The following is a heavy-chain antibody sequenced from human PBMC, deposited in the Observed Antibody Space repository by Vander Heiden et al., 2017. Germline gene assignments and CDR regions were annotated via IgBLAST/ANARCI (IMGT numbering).Heavy chain of an antibody. Sequence: HVQLAQSGAEVKKPGASVNVSCTSSAYTSTGYYITWMRPAPGQGLEWRGRINPNSGGTNYAQKFQGRVTMTRDTSISTAYMELSRLRSDDTAVYYCASSPDIVVVPAAMFFRGDYYYGMDVWGQGTTVTVSS. J-gene: IGHJ6*02. CDR1: AYTSTGYY. CDR2: INPNSGGT. CDR3: ASSPDIVVVPAAMFFRGDYYYGMDV. V-gene: IGHV1-2*06. D-gene: IGHD2-2*01.